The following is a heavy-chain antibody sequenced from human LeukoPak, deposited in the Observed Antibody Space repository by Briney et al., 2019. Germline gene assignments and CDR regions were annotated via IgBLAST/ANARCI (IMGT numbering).Heavy chain of an antibody. J-gene: IGHJ4*02. CDR1: GYSFSTYW. V-gene: IGHV5-51*01. D-gene: IGHD3-3*02. CDR3: ARVGLSTYHFDY. Sequence: GESLKISCKGSGYSFSTYWIGWVRQMPGKGLEWMGIIYPGDSDPRYSPSFQGQVTIAVDKSISTAYLQWSSLKASDTAMYYCARVGLSTYHFDYWGQGTLVTVYS. CDR2: IYPGDSDP.